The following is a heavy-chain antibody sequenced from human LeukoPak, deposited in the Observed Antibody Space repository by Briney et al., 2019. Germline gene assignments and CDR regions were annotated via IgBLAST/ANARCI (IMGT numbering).Heavy chain of an antibody. Sequence: SVKASCKASGGTFSSYAISWVRQAPGQGLEWMGRIIPILGIANYAQKFQGRVTITADKSTSTAYMELSSLRSEDTAVYYCARGHDYGDYVGVDWFDPWGQGTLVTVSS. CDR2: IIPILGIA. CDR3: ARGHDYGDYVGVDWFDP. V-gene: IGHV1-69*04. CDR1: GGTFSSYA. D-gene: IGHD4-17*01. J-gene: IGHJ5*02.